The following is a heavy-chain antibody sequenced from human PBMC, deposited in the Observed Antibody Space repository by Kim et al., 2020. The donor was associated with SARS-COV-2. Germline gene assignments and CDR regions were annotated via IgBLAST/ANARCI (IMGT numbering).Heavy chain of an antibody. CDR2: MYYSGST. D-gene: IGHD6-19*01. J-gene: IGHJ3*02. V-gene: IGHV4-61*01. Sequence: SETLSLTCTVSGDSVSSGSYYWSWIRQPPGKGLEWIGYMYYSGSTNYNPSLKSRVTISGDTSKNQFSLKLSSVTAADTALYYCARGSSGSDAFDIWGQGTMVTVSS. CDR1: GDSVSSGSYY. CDR3: ARGSSGSDAFDI.